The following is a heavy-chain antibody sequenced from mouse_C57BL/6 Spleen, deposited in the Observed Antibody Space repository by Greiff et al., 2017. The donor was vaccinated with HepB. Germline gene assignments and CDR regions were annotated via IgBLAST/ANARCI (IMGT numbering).Heavy chain of an antibody. CDR2: IDPSDSYT. CDR1: GYTFTSYW. J-gene: IGHJ4*01. D-gene: IGHD6-1*01. V-gene: IGHV1-59*01. CDR3: AISANYAMYY. Sequence: QVQLQQPGAELVRPGTSVKLSCKASGYTFTSYWTHWVKQRPGQGLEWIGVIDPSDSYTNYNQKFKGKATLTVDTSSSTAYMQLSSLTSEDSAVYYCAISANYAMYYWGQGTSVTVSA.